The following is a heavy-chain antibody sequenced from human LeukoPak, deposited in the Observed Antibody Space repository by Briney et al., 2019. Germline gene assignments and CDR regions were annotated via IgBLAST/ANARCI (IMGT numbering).Heavy chain of an antibody. CDR3: AKDGMSMDSSWFDY. J-gene: IGHJ4*02. D-gene: IGHD6-13*01. V-gene: IGHV3-30*02. Sequence: GGSLRLSCVASGFTFSSNGMHWVRQAPGKGLEWVTFIQYDGSKKYYADSLKGRFTISRDISKNTLYLQMNSLRVEDTAVYYCAKDGMSMDSSWFDYWGQGTLVTVSS. CDR2: IQYDGSKK. CDR1: GFTFSSNG.